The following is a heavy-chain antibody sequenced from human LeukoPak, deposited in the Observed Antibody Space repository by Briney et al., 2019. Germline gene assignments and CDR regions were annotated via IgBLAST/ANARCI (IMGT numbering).Heavy chain of an antibody. V-gene: IGHV3-74*01. CDR3: ARVTVSSSEVIFDY. CDR2: INSDGSTI. Sequence: GGSLRLSCAASGFPLSTYWMHWVRQAPGKGLVWVSRINSDGSTITYGDSVKGRFTISRDNAKNTLYLQMNSLRAEDTAVYYCARVTVSSSEVIFDYWGQGSLVTVSS. J-gene: IGHJ4*02. CDR1: GFPLSTYW. D-gene: IGHD1-20*01.